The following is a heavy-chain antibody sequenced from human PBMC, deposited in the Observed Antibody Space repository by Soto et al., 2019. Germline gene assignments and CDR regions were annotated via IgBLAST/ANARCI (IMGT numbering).Heavy chain of an antibody. CDR1: VFTFSDHY. V-gene: IGHV3-72*01. CDR3: ARVRLGAPTRYFDS. Sequence: EVQVVESGGGLVQPGGSLRLSCAASVFTFSDHYMDWVRQAPGKGLAWVGRIKNSANSYTTEYAASVKGRITISRDDSNKSLYLQIHSLTTEDTAVYYCARVRLGAPTRYFDSWGQGTLVTVSS. J-gene: IGHJ4*02. CDR2: IKNSANSYTT. D-gene: IGHD1-26*01.